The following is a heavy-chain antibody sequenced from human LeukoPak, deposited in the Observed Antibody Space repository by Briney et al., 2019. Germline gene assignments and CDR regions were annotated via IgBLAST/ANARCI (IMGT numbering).Heavy chain of an antibody. V-gene: IGHV1-2*02. Sequence: ASVKVSCKASGYTFTDYYIHWVRQAPGQGLEWMGWINPNSGGTKYAQKFQGRVTMTRDTTISLAYMELSRLRSDDTAVYYCARDTARISIFGVAKYMDVWGKGTTVTVSS. CDR2: INPNSGGT. D-gene: IGHD3-3*01. CDR1: GYTFTDYY. CDR3: ARDTARISIFGVAKYMDV. J-gene: IGHJ6*03.